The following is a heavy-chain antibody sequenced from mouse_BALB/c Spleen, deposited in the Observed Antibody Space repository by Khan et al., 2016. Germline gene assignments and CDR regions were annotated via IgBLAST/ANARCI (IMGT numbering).Heavy chain of an antibody. J-gene: IGHJ3*01. CDR2: ISYRGST. D-gene: IGHD2-10*01. CDR1: GYSITSDYA. CDR3: ARRGAYYGNYEAWFAY. V-gene: IGHV3-2*02. Sequence: VQLKQSGPGLVKPSQSLSLTCTVTGYSITSDYAWHWIRQFPGNKLEWMGYISYRGSTSYNPSLKSRISITRDTFKHQFSLQLNSVTTEGTATYYGARRGAYYGNYEAWFAYWGQGTLVTVSA.